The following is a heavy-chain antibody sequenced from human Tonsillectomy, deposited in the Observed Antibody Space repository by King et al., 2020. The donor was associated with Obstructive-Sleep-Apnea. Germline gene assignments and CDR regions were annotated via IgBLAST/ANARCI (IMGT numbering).Heavy chain of an antibody. CDR1: GGSISSSSYY. V-gene: IGHV4-39*07. CDR3: ARDPRRYYYDSSGYYSTWGFDY. CDR2: IYYSGST. J-gene: IGHJ4*02. Sequence: QLQESGPGLVKPSETLSLTCTVSGGSISSSSYYWGWIRQPPGKGLEWIGSIYYSGSTYYNPSLKSRVTISVDTSKNQFSLKLSSVTAADTAVYYCARDPRRYYYDSSGYYSTWGFDYWGQGTLVTVSS. D-gene: IGHD3-22*01.